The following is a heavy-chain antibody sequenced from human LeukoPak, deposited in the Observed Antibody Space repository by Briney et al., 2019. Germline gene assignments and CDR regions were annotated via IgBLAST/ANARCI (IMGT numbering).Heavy chain of an antibody. Sequence: GASVKVSCKASGYTFTGYYMHWVRQAPGQGLEWMGWINPNSGGTNYAQKFQGRVTMTRDTSISTAYMELSRLRSDDTAVYYCAIGYSSSHYLFYYYYYMDAWGKGTTFTVSS. CDR3: AIGYSSSHYLFYYYYYMDA. D-gene: IGHD6-13*01. CDR2: INPNSGGT. V-gene: IGHV1-2*02. J-gene: IGHJ6*03. CDR1: GYTFTGYY.